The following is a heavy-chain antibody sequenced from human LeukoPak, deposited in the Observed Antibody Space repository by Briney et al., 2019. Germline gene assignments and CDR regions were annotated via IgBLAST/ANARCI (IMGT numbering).Heavy chain of an antibody. Sequence: GGSLRLSCAASGFTFSSYSMNWVRQAPGKGLKWVSYISSSSSTIYYADSVKGRFTISRDNAKNSLYLQMNSLRAEDTAVYYCARDGDYEGDYWGQGTLVTVSS. J-gene: IGHJ4*02. CDR2: ISSSSSTI. CDR1: GFTFSSYS. D-gene: IGHD4-17*01. V-gene: IGHV3-48*04. CDR3: ARDGDYEGDY.